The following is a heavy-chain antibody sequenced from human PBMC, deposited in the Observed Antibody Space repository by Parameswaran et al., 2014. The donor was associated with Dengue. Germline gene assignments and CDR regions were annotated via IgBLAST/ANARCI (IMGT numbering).Heavy chain of an antibody. Sequence: QPPGKGLEWVATIKHGESEKYSLDSVKGRFTISRDNAKNSLYLQMNSLRADDTAVYFCARGSRGIAWYFDYWGQGTLVTVSS. CDR3: ARGSRGIAWYFDY. J-gene: IGHJ4*02. CDR2: IKHGESEK. V-gene: IGHV3-7*04. D-gene: IGHD3-10*01.